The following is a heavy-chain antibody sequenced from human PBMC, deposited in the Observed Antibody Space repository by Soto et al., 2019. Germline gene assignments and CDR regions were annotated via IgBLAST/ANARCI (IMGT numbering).Heavy chain of an antibody. CDR3: AIFSGSYCYAMDV. CDR2: IYHSGST. D-gene: IGHD1-26*01. J-gene: IGHJ6*02. V-gene: IGHV4-4*02. Sequence: QVQLQESGPGLVKPSGTLSLTCAVSGGSISSSNWWSWVRQPPGKGLEWIGEIYHSGSTNYNPSRKFRVAKSVDKSKNKFSLKLSSVTAADTAVYYCAIFSGSYCYAMDVWGQGVTVTVAS. CDR1: GGSISSSNW.